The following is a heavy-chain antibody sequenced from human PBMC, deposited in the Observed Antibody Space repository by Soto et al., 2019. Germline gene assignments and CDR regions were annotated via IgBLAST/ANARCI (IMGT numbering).Heavy chain of an antibody. Sequence: GGSLRLSCAASGFTFSIHTMNWVRQAPGKGLEWISYITSTSSTKNYADSVEGRFTISRDNANNSLYLQMNSLRDEDTAVYYCARRITMVRGPYYYYAMDVWGQGTTVTVSS. V-gene: IGHV3-48*02. D-gene: IGHD3-10*01. CDR1: GFTFSIHT. CDR3: ARRITMVRGPYYYYAMDV. J-gene: IGHJ6*02. CDR2: ITSTSSTK.